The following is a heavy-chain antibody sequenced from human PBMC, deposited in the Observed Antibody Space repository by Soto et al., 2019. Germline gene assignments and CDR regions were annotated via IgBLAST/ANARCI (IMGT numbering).Heavy chain of an antibody. D-gene: IGHD2-21*02. J-gene: IGHJ4*02. Sequence: PSETLSLTCTVAGGSISSYYWSWIRQPAGKGLEWIGRIYTSGSTNYNPSLKSRVTMSADRSKNQFSLNLASVTAADTAVYYCARSYSGGDDYFDYWGQGTGVTVSS. V-gene: IGHV4-4*07. CDR3: ARSYSGGDDYFDY. CDR2: IYTSGST. CDR1: GGSISSYY.